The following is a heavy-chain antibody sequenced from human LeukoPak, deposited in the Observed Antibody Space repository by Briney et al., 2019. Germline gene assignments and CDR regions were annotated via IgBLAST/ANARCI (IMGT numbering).Heavy chain of an antibody. CDR3: ARGGYDFWSGYPLDY. J-gene: IGHJ4*02. CDR2: ISGSGGST. CDR1: GFTFSSYA. Sequence: GGSLRLSCAASGFTFSSYAMSWVRQAPGKGLEWVSAISGSGGSTYYADSVKGRFTISRDNSKNTLYLQMNSLRAEDTAVYYCARGGYDFWSGYPLDYWGQGTLVTVSS. V-gene: IGHV3-23*01. D-gene: IGHD3-3*01.